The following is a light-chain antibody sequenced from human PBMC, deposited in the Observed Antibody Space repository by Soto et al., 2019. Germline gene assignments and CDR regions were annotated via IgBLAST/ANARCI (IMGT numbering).Light chain of an antibody. CDR3: QQYGSSPRT. CDR2: DAS. J-gene: IGKJ1*01. Sequence: EIVLTQSPGTLSSSPGERATLSCRASQSLSSNFLAWYQQKPGQAPRLLIYDASSRPTGIPDRFSGSGSGTDFTLSISRLEAEDFAVYYCQQYGSSPRTFGQGTKVEI. CDR1: QSLSSNF. V-gene: IGKV3-20*01.